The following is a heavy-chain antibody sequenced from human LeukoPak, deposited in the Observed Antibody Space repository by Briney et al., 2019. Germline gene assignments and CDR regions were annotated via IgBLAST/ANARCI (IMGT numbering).Heavy chain of an antibody. J-gene: IGHJ6*02. CDR3: ARGTPSSSGWLYYGMDV. V-gene: IGHV3-23*01. D-gene: IGHD6-19*01. Sequence: GGSLRLSCAASGFTFSSYAMSWVRQAPGKGLEWVSAISGSGGSTYYADSVKGRFTISRDNSKNTLYLQMNSLRAEDTAVYYCARGTPSSSGWLYYGMDVWGQGTTLTVSS. CDR2: ISGSGGST. CDR1: GFTFSSYA.